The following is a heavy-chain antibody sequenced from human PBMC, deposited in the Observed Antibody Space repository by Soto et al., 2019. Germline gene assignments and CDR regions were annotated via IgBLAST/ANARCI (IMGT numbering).Heavy chain of an antibody. D-gene: IGHD6-19*01. V-gene: IGHV4-39*01. J-gene: IGHJ5*02. Sequence: QLQLQESGPGLVKPSETLSLTCTVSGGSISSSSYYWGWIRQPPGKGLEWIGSIYYSGSTYYNPSLKSRVTISVDTSKNQFSLKLSSVTAADTAVYYCARVCLRESSGCLGWFDPWGQGTLVTVSS. CDR1: GGSISSSSYY. CDR2: IYYSGST. CDR3: ARVCLRESSGCLGWFDP.